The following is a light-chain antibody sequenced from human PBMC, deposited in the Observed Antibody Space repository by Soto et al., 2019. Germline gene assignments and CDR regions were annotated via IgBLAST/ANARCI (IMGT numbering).Light chain of an antibody. V-gene: IGKV3-15*01. Sequence: EIVMTQSPATLSVSPGERATLSCRASQSVSSNLAWYQQKPGQAPRLLIYGASTRATGVPARFSGSRSGTEFTLTISRLEPEDFAVYYCRQYGSSGTVGQGTEVDIK. CDR3: RQYGSSGT. CDR2: GAS. CDR1: QSVSSN. J-gene: IGKJ1*01.